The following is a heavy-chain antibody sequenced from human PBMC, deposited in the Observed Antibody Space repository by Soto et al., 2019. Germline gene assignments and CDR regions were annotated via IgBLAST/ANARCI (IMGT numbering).Heavy chain of an antibody. CDR3: ASGPVKGIYCSRGSCFYALDY. J-gene: IGHJ4*02. Sequence: GGSLRLSCAASGFTFSSYWMSWVRQAPGKGLEWVANIKQDGSEKYYVDSVKGRFTISRDNAKNSLYLQMNSLRAEDTAVYSCASGPVKGIYCSRGSCFYALDYWGQGPLVTVSS. D-gene: IGHD2-15*01. CDR2: IKQDGSEK. V-gene: IGHV3-7*01. CDR1: GFTFSSYW.